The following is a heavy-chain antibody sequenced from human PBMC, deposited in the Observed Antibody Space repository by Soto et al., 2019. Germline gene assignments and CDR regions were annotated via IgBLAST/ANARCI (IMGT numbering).Heavy chain of an antibody. V-gene: IGHV3-49*03. CDR3: TRGALRFLEWLLGAFDI. CDR1: GFTFGDYA. J-gene: IGHJ3*02. D-gene: IGHD3-3*01. CDR2: IRSKAYGGTT. Sequence: GGSLRLSCTASGFTFGDYAMSWFRQAPGKGQEWVGFIRSKAYGGTTEYAASVKGRFTISRDDSKSIAYLQMNSLKTEDTAVYYCTRGALRFLEWLLGAFDIWGQGTMVTVSS.